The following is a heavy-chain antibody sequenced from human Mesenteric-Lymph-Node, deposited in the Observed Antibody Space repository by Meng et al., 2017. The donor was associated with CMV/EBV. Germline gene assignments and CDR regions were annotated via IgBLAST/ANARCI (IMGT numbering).Heavy chain of an antibody. CDR2: ISGSGGRT. CDR3: AKVPAAIPNYFDY. CDR1: GFTFSNYA. V-gene: IGHV3-23*01. Sequence: GGSLRLSCAVSGFTFSNYAMTWVRQAPGKGLEWVSGISGSGGRTFYADSVKGRFTISRDKSKNTLYLQMKNLRAEDTAVYFCAKVPAAIPNYFDYWAQGTLVTVSS. D-gene: IGHD2-2*02. J-gene: IGHJ4*02.